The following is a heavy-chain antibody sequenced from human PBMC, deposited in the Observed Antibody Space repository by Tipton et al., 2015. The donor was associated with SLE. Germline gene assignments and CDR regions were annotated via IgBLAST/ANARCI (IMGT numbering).Heavy chain of an antibody. CDR2: TYRIADTHDTGIT. V-gene: IGHV4-59*12. CDR1: GDSITSYS. J-gene: IGHJ4*02. CDR3: ARDSGGAHSSNFFDY. D-gene: IGHD6-6*01. Sequence: TLSLTCTVSGDSITSYSWNWIRQPPGKGLEWIADTYRIADTHDTGITNHNPSLKSRVAISVDPAKNQFSLKLTSVTAADTAVYYCARDSGGAHSSNFFDYWGQGSLVTVS.